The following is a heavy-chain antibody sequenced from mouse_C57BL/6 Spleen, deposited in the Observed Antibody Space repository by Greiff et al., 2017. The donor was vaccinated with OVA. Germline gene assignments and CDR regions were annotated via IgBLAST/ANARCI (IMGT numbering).Heavy chain of an antibody. J-gene: IGHJ2*01. CDR2: ISDGGSYT. CDR1: GFTFSSYA. D-gene: IGHD1-1*01. CDR3: ARDPGYGSSFDY. V-gene: IGHV5-4*01. Sequence: EVKVVESGGGLVKPGGSLKLSCAASGFTFSSYAMSWVRQTPEKRLEWVATISDGGSYTYYPDNVKGRFTISRDNAKNNLYLQMSHLKSEDTAMYYCARDPGYGSSFDYWGQGTTLTVSS.